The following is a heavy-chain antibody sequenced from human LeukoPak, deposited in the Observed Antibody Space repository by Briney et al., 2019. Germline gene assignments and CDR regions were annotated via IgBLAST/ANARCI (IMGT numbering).Heavy chain of an antibody. V-gene: IGHV4-59*01. CDR1: GGSISSYY. J-gene: IGHJ4*02. CDR2: IYYSGST. D-gene: IGHD3-22*01. CDR3: ARVPPYYYDSSGYYDY. Sequence: SETLSLTCTVSGGSISSYYWSWIRQPPGKGLEWIGYIYYSGSTNYNPSLKSRVTISVDTSKIQFSLKLSSVTAADTAVYYCARVPPYYYDSSGYYDYWGQGTLVTVSS.